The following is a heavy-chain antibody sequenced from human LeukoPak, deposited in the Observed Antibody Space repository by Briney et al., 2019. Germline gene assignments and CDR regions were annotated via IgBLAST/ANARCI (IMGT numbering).Heavy chain of an antibody. Sequence: GGSLRLSCAASGFTFSSYGMHWVRQAPGKGLEWVAVISYDGSNKYYADSVKGRFTISRDNSKNTLYLQMNSLRAEDTAVYYCAKDTPKWLVLNAFDYWGQGTLVTVSS. CDR1: GFTFSSYG. CDR3: AKDTPKWLVLNAFDY. J-gene: IGHJ4*02. D-gene: IGHD6-19*01. CDR2: ISYDGSNK. V-gene: IGHV3-30*18.